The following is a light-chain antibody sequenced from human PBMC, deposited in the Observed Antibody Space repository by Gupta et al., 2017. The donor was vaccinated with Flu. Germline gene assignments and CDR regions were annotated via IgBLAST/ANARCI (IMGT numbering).Light chain of an antibody. J-gene: IGLJ2*01. CDR3: CSFTTSDTVL. CDR2: EGS. CDR1: NSDVGAYDL. Sequence: QSALTQPASVSGSPGQSINISCPGTNSDVGAYDLVSWYQQRPGSAPTLILYEGSERPSGISYRFSGSKSGNTASLTISELQAEDEAEYYCCSFTTSDTVLFGGGTKVTVL. V-gene: IGLV2-14*02.